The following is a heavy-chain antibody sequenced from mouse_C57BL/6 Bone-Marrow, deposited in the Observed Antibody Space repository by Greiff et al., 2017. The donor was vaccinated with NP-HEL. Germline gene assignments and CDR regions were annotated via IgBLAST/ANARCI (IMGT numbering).Heavy chain of an antibody. CDR3: ARRITTVVEGYYYAMDY. Sequence: VKLQQPGAELVKPGASVKLSCKASGYTFTSYWMHWVKQRPGRGLEWIGRIDPNSGGTKYNEKFKSKATLTVDKPSSTAYMQLSSLTSEDSAVYYCARRITTVVEGYYYAMDYWGQGTSVTVSS. D-gene: IGHD1-1*01. CDR2: IDPNSGGT. V-gene: IGHV1-72*01. J-gene: IGHJ4*01. CDR1: GYTFTSYW.